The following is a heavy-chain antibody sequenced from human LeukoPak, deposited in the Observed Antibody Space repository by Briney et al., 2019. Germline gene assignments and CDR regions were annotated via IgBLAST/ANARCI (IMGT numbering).Heavy chain of an antibody. V-gene: IGHV3-21*01. J-gene: IGHJ4*02. CDR1: GFTFSTYY. Sequence: GGSLRLSCAASGFTFSTYYMNWVRQAPGKGLEWVSFITGSSSYIYYTDSVKGRFTITRDNAKNSLFLQMNSLRDEDTAVYYCASGFSSSPYFDYWGQGTLVTVSS. D-gene: IGHD6-6*01. CDR2: ITGSSSYI. CDR3: ASGFSSSPYFDY.